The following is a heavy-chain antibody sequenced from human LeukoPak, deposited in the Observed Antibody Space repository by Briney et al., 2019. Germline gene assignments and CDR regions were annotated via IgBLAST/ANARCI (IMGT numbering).Heavy chain of an antibody. J-gene: IGHJ3*02. CDR3: ARPAVFSGYYPNAFDI. CDR2: IYPGDSDT. Sequence: GESLKISCKGSGYSFTSYWIGWVRPTPGKGLEWMGIIYPGDSDTRYSPSFQGQVTISADKSISTAYLQWSSLKASDTAMYYCARPAVFSGYYPNAFDIWGQGTMVTVSS. V-gene: IGHV5-51*01. CDR1: GYSFTSYW. D-gene: IGHD3-22*01.